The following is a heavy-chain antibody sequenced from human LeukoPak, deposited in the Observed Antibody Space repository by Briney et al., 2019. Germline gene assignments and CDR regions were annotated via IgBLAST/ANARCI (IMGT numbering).Heavy chain of an antibody. CDR2: IYSSGST. CDR1: GGSISSGSYY. Sequence: SETLSLTCTVSGGSISSGSYYWSWIRQPAGKGLEWIGRIYSSGSTNYNPSLKSRVTISLDTSKNQFSLKLSSVTAADTAVYYCARATGGLEWLLYPSKCYFDYWGQGTLVTVSS. V-gene: IGHV4-61*02. J-gene: IGHJ4*02. CDR3: ARATGGLEWLLYPSKCYFDY. D-gene: IGHD3-3*01.